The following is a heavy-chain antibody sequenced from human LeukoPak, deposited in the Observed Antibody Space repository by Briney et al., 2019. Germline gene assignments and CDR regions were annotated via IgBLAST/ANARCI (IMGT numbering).Heavy chain of an antibody. CDR1: GFTFSSYA. CDR2: ISYDGSNK. D-gene: IGHD2-2*01. V-gene: IGHV3-30*09. J-gene: IGHJ6*02. Sequence: GGSLRLSCAASGFTFSSYAMHWVRQAPGKGLEWVAVISYDGSNKYYADFVKGRFAISRDNFKNTLYLQMNSLRAEDTAVYYCARDRGTTPKYYYGTDVWGQGTTVAVSS. CDR3: ARDRGTTPKYYYGTDV.